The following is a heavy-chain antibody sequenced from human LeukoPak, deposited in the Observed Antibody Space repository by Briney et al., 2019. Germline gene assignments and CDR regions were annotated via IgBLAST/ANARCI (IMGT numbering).Heavy chain of an antibody. CDR2: IRGSVRST. CDR1: GLTLTNYG. D-gene: IGHD2-15*01. V-gene: IGHV3-23*01. J-gene: IGHJ4*02. CDR3: AKDRLVVAAFLDY. Sequence: GGSLRLSCAVAGLTLTNYGMRWVRQAAGKGLEWVSAIRGSVRSTSYADSVNGPFTISRDNSKNTLYLQMISLRAEDTAVYYCAKDRLVVAAFLDYWGQGTLVTVSS.